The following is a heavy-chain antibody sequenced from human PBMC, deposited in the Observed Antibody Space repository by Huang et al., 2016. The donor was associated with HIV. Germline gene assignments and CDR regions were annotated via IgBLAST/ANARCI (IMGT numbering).Heavy chain of an antibody. CDR3: ARRFSSSSGYFDY. CDR1: GYSFSSYW. D-gene: IGHD6-6*01. J-gene: IGHJ4*02. V-gene: IGHV5-51*01. Sequence: VQLVQSGAEVKKPGESLKISCKGSGYSFSSYWIAWVRQMPVKGLEWRGIIFPDDSETTYSQCFEGQVTISADKASGTAYLQWSSLKASDTAMYYCARRFSSSSGYFDYWGQGSLVTVSS. CDR2: IFPDDSET.